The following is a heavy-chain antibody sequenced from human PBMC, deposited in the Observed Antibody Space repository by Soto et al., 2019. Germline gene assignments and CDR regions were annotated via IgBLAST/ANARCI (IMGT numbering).Heavy chain of an antibody. CDR1: GFSLTTSGVG. Sequence: QITLQESGPTRVKPTQTLALTCTFSGFSLTTSGVGVGWIRKTPGKALEWLAVIYWDDDKRYNPSLKNRLTITQDTSKNEVVLIMADMDPVDTATYFCAHRGYMYGNWDHGYFDYWGQGTLVTVSS. V-gene: IGHV2-5*02. CDR3: AHRGYMYGNWDHGYFDY. J-gene: IGHJ4*02. CDR2: IYWDDDK. D-gene: IGHD5-18*01.